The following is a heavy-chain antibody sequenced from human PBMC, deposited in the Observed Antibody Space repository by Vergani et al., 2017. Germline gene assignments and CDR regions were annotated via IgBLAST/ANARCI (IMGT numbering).Heavy chain of an antibody. CDR2: LSSSDRRT. Sequence: EVQLFESGGDFVQPGGSLRLSCAASGFTFIMHAMIWVRQAPGKGLEWVSTLSSSDRRTHYADSVKGRFTISRDISKNTLFLHMNSLRPEDTAVYYCAKVGRSEVAGTFGAFDIWGQGTMVTVSS. J-gene: IGHJ3*02. CDR1: GFTFIMHA. D-gene: IGHD6-19*01. CDR3: AKVGRSEVAGTFGAFDI. V-gene: IGHV3-23*01.